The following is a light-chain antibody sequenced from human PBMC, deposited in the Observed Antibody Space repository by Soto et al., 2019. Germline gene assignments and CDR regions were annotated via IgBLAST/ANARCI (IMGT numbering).Light chain of an antibody. V-gene: IGLV2-14*01. CDR3: SSYTSSSTPVV. CDR2: EVS. CDR1: SSDVGGYNY. J-gene: IGLJ2*01. Sequence: QSALTQTASVSGSPGQSITISCTGTSSDVGGYNYVSWYQQHPGKAPKLMIYEVSNRPSGVSNRFSGSKSGNTASLTISGLKAEDEADYYCSSYTSSSTPVVFGGGTKLTVL.